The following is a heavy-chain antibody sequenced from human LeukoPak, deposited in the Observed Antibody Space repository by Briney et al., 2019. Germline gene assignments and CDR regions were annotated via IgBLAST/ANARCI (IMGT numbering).Heavy chain of an antibody. V-gene: IGHV1-2*02. CDR2: INPNSGGT. CDR3: ARVWSSSWYGNFDY. J-gene: IGHJ4*02. D-gene: IGHD6-13*01. CDR1: GYTFTGYY. Sequence: GASVKVSCKASGYTFTGYYMHWVRQAPGPGLEGMGWINPNSGGTNYAQKFQGRVTMTRDTSISTAYMELSRLRSDDTAVYYCARVWSSSWYGNFDYWGQGTLVTVSS.